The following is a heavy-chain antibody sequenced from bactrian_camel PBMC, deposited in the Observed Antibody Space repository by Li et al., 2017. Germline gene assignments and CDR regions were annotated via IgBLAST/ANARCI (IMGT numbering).Heavy chain of an antibody. CDR1: GIPDRYHW. CDR2: ISGGSEST. D-gene: IGHD3*01. V-gene: IGHV3S1*01. CDR3: AKDPDQCSGSWCYATAGY. Sequence: HVQLVESGGGSAQTGGSLRVSCAWSGIPDRYHWMGWYRQAPGKEREKVAAISGGSESTQYADSVKDRFTITRDNAKNTVYLQMNNLKTEDTAMYYCAKDPDQCSGSWCYATAGYWGQGTQVTVS. J-gene: IGHJ6*01.